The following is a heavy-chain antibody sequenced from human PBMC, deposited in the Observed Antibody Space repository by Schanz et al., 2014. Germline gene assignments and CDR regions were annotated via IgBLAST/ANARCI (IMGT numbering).Heavy chain of an antibody. Sequence: QVQLVQSGAEVKEPGASVRVSCKASGYSFSDFPINWVRQAPGQGLEWMGWINSNSGDPTYAQGFTGRFVFSLDTSVSTAYLQISSLKAEDTAIYYCAREARCFDSWGQGTLVTVSS. CDR2: INSNSGDP. CDR1: GYSFSDFP. CDR3: AREARCFDS. D-gene: IGHD6-6*01. J-gene: IGHJ5*01. V-gene: IGHV7-4-1*02.